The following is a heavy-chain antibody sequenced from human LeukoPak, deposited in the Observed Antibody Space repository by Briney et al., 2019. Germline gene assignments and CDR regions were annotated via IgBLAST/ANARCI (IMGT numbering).Heavy chain of an antibody. D-gene: IGHD6-19*01. Sequence: PGGSLRLSCAASGFTFGSYAIYWVRQAPGEGLGWVSGISVSGGITYFADSVKGRFTISRDNSNNTVYLQINSLRAEDTALYDCAKTTAGYSSGRYPGWPMDYWGQGSLVTVSS. CDR1: GFTFGSYA. J-gene: IGHJ4*02. CDR3: AKTTAGYSSGRYPGWPMDY. V-gene: IGHV3-23*01. CDR2: ISVSGGIT.